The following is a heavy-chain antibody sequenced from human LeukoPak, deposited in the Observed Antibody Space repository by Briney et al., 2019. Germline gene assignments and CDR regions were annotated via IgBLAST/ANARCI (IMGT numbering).Heavy chain of an antibody. CDR2: IKQDGSNK. Sequence: PGGSLRLSCAASGFTFSSYWMSWVRQAPGKGLEWVANIKQDGSNKYYADSVKGRFTISRDNSKNTLYLQMNSLRAEDTAVYYCAKASDLNPDFWGQGTLVTVSS. V-gene: IGHV3-7*01. D-gene: IGHD1-14*01. CDR1: GFTFSSYW. CDR3: AKASDLNPDF. J-gene: IGHJ4*02.